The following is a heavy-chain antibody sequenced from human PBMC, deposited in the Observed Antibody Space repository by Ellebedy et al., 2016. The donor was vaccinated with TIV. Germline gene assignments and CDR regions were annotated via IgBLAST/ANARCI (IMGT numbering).Heavy chain of an antibody. D-gene: IGHD6-6*01. Sequence: ASVKVSCKASGYTFTTYYIHWMRQAPGQGLEWVGTLNPSTGGTSYAQKFQGRVTLTRDTSTSTAYMELSSLRSEDTAVYYCARDRSSSSIYDYWGQGVLVTVSS. CDR3: ARDRSSSSIYDY. J-gene: IGHJ4*02. CDR2: LNPSTGGT. V-gene: IGHV1-46*01. CDR1: GYTFTTYY.